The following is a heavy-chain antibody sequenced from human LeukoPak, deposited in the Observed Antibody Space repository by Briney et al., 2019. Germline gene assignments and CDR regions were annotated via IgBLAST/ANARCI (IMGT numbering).Heavy chain of an antibody. CDR1: GFTFNSYG. D-gene: IGHD2-8*01. CDR3: ARDATYCTNGVCYTRFDY. J-gene: IGHJ4*02. Sequence: TGGSLRLSCAASGFTFNSYGMHWVRKAPGRGREGVARWNLDGSEKYYVDSVKGRFTISRDNAKTSLYLEMNSLRAEDTAVYYCARDATYCTNGVCYTRFDYWGQGTLVTVSS. CDR2: WNLDGSEK. V-gene: IGHV3-7*01.